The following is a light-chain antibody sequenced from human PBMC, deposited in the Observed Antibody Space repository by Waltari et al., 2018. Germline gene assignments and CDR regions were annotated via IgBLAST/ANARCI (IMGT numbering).Light chain of an antibody. J-gene: IGKJ4*01. CDR1: QSVSSY. Sequence: ETVLTQSPATLSLSPGERATLSCRASQSVSSYLAWYQQKPGQAPRLLIYDASNRATGIPARFSGRGSGTDFTLTISSLEPEDFAVYYCQQRSNWPPTFGGGTKVEIK. V-gene: IGKV3-11*01. CDR2: DAS. CDR3: QQRSNWPPT.